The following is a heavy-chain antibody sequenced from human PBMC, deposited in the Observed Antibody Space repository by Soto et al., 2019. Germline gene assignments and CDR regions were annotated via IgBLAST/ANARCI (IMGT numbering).Heavy chain of an antibody. Sequence: QVQLVQSGAEVKKPGASVKVSCRASGYTFTSFYMHWVRQAPGQGLEWMGVMNPSGGYTSYAQKFQGTVTMPRDTSTSTINMELRSLKSEGTAVYYWARVGKYNWNYDNWGQGTLVTISS. CDR3: ARVGKYNWNYDN. CDR1: GYTFTSFY. D-gene: IGHD1-7*01. CDR2: MNPSGGYT. J-gene: IGHJ4*02. V-gene: IGHV1-46*01.